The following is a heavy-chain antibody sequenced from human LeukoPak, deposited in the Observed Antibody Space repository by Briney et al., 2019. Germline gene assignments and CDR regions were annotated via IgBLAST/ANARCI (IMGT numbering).Heavy chain of an antibody. CDR1: GFTFSSYG. CDR3: AKEAISKALDY. J-gene: IGHJ4*02. V-gene: IGHV3-30*18. Sequence: HAGGSLRLSCAASGFTFSSYGMHWVRQAPGKGLEWVAVISYDGSNKYYADSVKGRFTISRDNSKNTLYLQMNSLRAEDTAVYYCAKEAISKALDYWGQGTLVTVSS. D-gene: IGHD2-2*01. CDR2: ISYDGSNK.